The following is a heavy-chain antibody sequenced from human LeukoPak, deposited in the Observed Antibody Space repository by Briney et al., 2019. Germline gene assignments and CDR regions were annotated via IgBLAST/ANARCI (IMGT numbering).Heavy chain of an antibody. Sequence: SVKVSCKASGYTFTSYDINWVRQATGQGLEWMGWMNPNSGNTGYAQKFQGRITMTRNTSISTAYMELSSLRSEDTAVYYCARRSTIFGVVIINYWGQGTLVTVSS. V-gene: IGHV1-8*01. CDR3: ARRSTIFGVVIINY. CDR1: GYTFTSYD. CDR2: MNPNSGNT. D-gene: IGHD3-3*01. J-gene: IGHJ4*02.